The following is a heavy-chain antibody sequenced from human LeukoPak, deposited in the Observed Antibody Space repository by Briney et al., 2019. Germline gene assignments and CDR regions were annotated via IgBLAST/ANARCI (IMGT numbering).Heavy chain of an antibody. CDR3: ARGGGPAYN. D-gene: IGHD2-15*01. CDR2: IYHSGST. CDR1: GGSISSGGYS. V-gene: IGHV4-30-2*01. J-gene: IGHJ6*02. Sequence: SRTLSLTCAVSGGSISSGGYSWSWIRQPPGKGLEWIGYIYHSGSTYYNPSLKSRVTISVDTSKNQFSLKLSSVTAADTAVYYCARGGGPAYNWGQGTTVTVSS.